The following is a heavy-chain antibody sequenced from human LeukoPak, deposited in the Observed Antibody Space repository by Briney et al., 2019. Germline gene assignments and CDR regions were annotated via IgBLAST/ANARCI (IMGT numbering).Heavy chain of an antibody. CDR2: INWNGGST. D-gene: IGHD3-22*01. CDR3: ARSYGYYYVDY. Sequence: GGSLRLSCAASGFTFDDYGMSWVRQAPGKGLEWVSGINWNGGSTGYADSVKGRFTISRDNAKNTLYVQMNSLRAEDTAVYYCARSYGYYYVDYWGQGTLVTVSS. J-gene: IGHJ4*02. V-gene: IGHV3-20*04. CDR1: GFTFDDYG.